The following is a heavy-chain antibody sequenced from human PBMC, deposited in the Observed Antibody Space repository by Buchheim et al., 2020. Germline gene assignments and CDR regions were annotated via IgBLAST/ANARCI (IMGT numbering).Heavy chain of an antibody. CDR1: GVSISSGPFY. J-gene: IGHJ4*02. D-gene: IGHD4-17*01. V-gene: IGHV4-31*03. Sequence: QVQLQESGPGLVKPSQTLSLTCTVSGVSISSGPFYWTWIRQQPGKGLEWIGYIHYTGLAYSSPSLSSRLSMPVDTSQTQFSLTLTAVTAADTAIYYCARDRGAHDYGPIDFWGQGAL. CDR2: IHYTGLA. CDR3: ARDRGAHDYGPIDF.